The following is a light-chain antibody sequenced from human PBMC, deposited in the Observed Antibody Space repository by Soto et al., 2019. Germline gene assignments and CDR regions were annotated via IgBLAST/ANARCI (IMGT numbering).Light chain of an antibody. V-gene: IGLV2-14*01. J-gene: IGLJ1*01. Sequence: QSVLTQPASVSGAPGQSLTISCTGTTSYVGGYNSVSWHQQHPGKSPKLMIYDVMNRPLGVSNRFSGSYSDNTASLTISGLQVEDEADYYCTSYTSSGTHVFGSGTKVTVL. CDR1: TSYVGGYNS. CDR2: DVM. CDR3: TSYTSSGTHV.